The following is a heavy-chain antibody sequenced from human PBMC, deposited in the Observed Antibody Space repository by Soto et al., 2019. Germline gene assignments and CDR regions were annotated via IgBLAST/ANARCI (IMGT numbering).Heavy chain of an antibody. CDR2: IIPIFGTA. D-gene: IGHD2-2*01. J-gene: IGHJ5*02. V-gene: IGHV1-69*12. CDR1: GGTFSSYA. Sequence: QVQLVQSGAEVKKPGSSVKVSCKASGGTFSSYAISWVRQAPGQGLEWMGGIIPIFGTANYAQKFQGRVTSTADESASTAYLGLSSLRSEDTAVYYCARDRDIVLVPAAWPHNWFDPWGQGTLVTVSS. CDR3: ARDRDIVLVPAAWPHNWFDP.